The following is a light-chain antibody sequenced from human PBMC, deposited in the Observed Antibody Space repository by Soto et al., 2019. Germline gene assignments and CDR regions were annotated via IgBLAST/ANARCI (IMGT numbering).Light chain of an antibody. Sequence: EIVLTQSPGTLSLSPGERATLSCRTSLSVSVYLDWYQQNPGQAPRLLISDASNRATGIPARFSGSGSGTDFTLTISSLEPEDFAVYYCHQRQYWPPITFGQGTRLEI. J-gene: IGKJ5*01. CDR3: HQRQYWPPIT. CDR2: DAS. CDR1: LSVSVY. V-gene: IGKV3-11*01.